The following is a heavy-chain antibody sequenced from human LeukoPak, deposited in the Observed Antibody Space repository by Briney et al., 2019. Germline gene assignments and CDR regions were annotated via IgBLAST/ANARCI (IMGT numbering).Heavy chain of an antibody. J-gene: IGHJ4*02. V-gene: IGHV4-59*01. CDR2: IHYSGRT. D-gene: IGHD6-19*01. CDR3: ARLPDVSGWPFDY. CDR1: DDSISRDF. Sequence: PSETLSLTCTASDDSISRDFWTWIRQPPGKGLEWIGYIHYSGRTEYNPSLKSRVTISIQTSKNQFSLKLTSVTAADTAIYYCARLPDVSGWPFDYWGQGILVTVSS.